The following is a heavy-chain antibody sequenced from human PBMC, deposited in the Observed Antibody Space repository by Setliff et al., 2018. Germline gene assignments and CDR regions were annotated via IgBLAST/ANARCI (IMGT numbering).Heavy chain of an antibody. CDR3: ARHFRSSKVQFLEYLTDYYFDS. D-gene: IGHD3-3*01. CDR1: GDSINTPTYH. V-gene: IGHV4-39*01. J-gene: IGHJ4*02. CDR2: IYYTGIT. Sequence: SETLSLTCTVSGDSINTPTYHWGWVRQPPGKGLEWIGLIYYTGITYYNPSLKSRVTISEDMSENQISLKLNPVTAADTAIYYCARHFRSSKVQFLEYLTDYYFDSWGQGTLVTVSS.